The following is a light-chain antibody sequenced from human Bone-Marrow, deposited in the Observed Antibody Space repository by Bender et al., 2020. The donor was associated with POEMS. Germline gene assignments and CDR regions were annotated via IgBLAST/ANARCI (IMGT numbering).Light chain of an antibody. CDR3: SAWDGILSGWV. V-gene: IGLV1-44*01. J-gene: IGLJ3*02. CDR1: SSNIGGNA. Sequence: QSVLTQPPSVSGTPRQRVTISCSGSSSNIGGNAVNWWQQLPGTAPKLLIYGNDQRPSGVRERFSGSKSGHPASLDISGLQSEDGADYFCSAWDGILSGWVFDGGTELTV. CDR2: GND.